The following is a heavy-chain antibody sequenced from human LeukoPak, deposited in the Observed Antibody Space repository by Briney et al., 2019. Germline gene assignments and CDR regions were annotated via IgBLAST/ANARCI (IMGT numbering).Heavy chain of an antibody. J-gene: IGHJ4*02. V-gene: IGHV3-7*01. CDR3: ARDLGGYGDYGTNFDY. CDR1: GFAFSSYW. D-gene: IGHD4-17*01. CDR2: IKQDGSEK. Sequence: GGSLRLSCAASGFAFSSYWMSWVRQAPGKGLEWVANIKQDGSEKYYVDSVKGRFTISRDNAKNSLYLQMNSLRAEDTAVYYCARDLGGYGDYGTNFDYWGQGTLVTVSS.